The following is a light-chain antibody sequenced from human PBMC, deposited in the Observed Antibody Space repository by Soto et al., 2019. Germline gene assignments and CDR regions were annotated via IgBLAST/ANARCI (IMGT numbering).Light chain of an antibody. Sequence: QSALTQPASVSGSPGQSLTISCTGTSRDVGAYDYVSWYLQYPDKAPQLLIYYIDHRPSGVSSRFSGSKSGNTASLTISGLQAEAEGHYYCSSYLSSDTLEVFGTGTKVTVL. J-gene: IGLJ1*01. CDR3: SSYLSSDTLEV. V-gene: IGLV2-14*03. CDR2: YID. CDR1: SRDVGAYDY.